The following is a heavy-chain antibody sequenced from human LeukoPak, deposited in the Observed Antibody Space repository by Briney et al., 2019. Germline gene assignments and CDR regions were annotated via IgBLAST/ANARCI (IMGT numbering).Heavy chain of an antibody. CDR1: GGSFSGYY. CDR3: SAETNYPGEYFQH. J-gene: IGHJ1*01. CDR2: INHSGST. Sequence: KASETLSLTCAVYGGSFSGYYWSWIRQPPGKGLEWIGEINHSGSTNYNPSLKSRVTISVDTSKNQFSLKLSSVTAADTAVYYCSAETNYPGEYFQHWGQGTLVTVSS. V-gene: IGHV4-34*01. D-gene: IGHD5-24*01.